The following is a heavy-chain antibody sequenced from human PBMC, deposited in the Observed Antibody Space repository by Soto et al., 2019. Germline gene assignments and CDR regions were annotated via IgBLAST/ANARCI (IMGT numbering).Heavy chain of an antibody. CDR1: GFSFNSFN. J-gene: IGHJ4*02. Sequence: PGGSLRLSCLASGFSFNSFNMNWIRRAPGRGLEWVASISVSGDNIYYGDSMQGRFTISRDNSKRSVFLDLNSLRVEDTAVYYCARDLGLLKSMFDYWGQGPLVTVSS. CDR3: ARDLGLLKSMFDY. CDR2: ISVSGDNI. V-gene: IGHV3-21*01. D-gene: IGHD2-8*01.